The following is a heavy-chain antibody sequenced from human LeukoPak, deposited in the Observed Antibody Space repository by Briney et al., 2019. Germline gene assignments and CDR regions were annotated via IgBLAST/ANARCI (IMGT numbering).Heavy chain of an antibody. J-gene: IGHJ4*02. CDR3: AKDDFQPNY. Sequence: GGSLRLSCAASGFTFSNYAMSWVRQGPGKGLEWVSAISSNGGSTSYADSVKGRFTTSRDNSKNTLYLQMNSLRAEDTAIYYCAKDDFQPNYWGQGTLVTVSS. CDR1: GFTFSNYA. V-gene: IGHV3-23*01. D-gene: IGHD2-21*02. CDR2: ISSNGGST.